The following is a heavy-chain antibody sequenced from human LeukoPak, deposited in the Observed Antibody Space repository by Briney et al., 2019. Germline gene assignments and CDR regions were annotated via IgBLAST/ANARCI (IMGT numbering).Heavy chain of an antibody. CDR2: ISRSGFST. D-gene: IGHD6-6*01. Sequence: GGSLRLSCAASGFIFNSYGMSWVRQAPGKGLEWVSGISRSGFSTDYADSVKGRFTTSRDKSKNTLYLQMNSLRAEDTAVYYCAKDKYSSSSGGFDYWGRGTLVTVSS. J-gene: IGHJ4*02. CDR3: AKDKYSSSSGGFDY. CDR1: GFIFNSYG. V-gene: IGHV3-23*01.